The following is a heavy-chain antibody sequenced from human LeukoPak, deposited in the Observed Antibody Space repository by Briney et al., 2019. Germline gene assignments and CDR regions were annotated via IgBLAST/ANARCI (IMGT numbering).Heavy chain of an antibody. Sequence: PGGSLRLSCAASGFRFSDYGIHWVRQAPGKGLEWVAFIRFDATIKYYEDSVKGRFTISRDNSKNTVYFQMNSLRPEDTAVYYCARADYYFFMDVWGKGTTFTVSS. V-gene: IGHV3-30*02. CDR3: ARADYYFFMDV. J-gene: IGHJ6*03. CDR2: IRFDATIK. CDR1: GFRFSDYG. D-gene: IGHD6-19*01.